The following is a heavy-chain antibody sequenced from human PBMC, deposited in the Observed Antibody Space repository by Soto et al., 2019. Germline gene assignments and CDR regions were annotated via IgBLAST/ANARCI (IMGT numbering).Heavy chain of an antibody. CDR1: GGSFSGYY. D-gene: IGHD3-9*01. J-gene: IGHJ5*02. CDR2: INHSGST. Sequence: QVQLQQWGAGLLKPSETLSLTCAVYGGSFSGYYWSWIRQPPGKGLEWIGEINHSGSTNYNPSLKSRVTISVATSKNQFSLKLSSVTAADTAVYYCARGGNGILTGYNWFDPWGQGTLVTVSS. V-gene: IGHV4-34*01. CDR3: ARGGNGILTGYNWFDP.